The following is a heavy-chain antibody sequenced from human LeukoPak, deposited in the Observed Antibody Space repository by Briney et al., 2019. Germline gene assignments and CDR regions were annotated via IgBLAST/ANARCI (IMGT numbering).Heavy chain of an antibody. Sequence: ASVTVSFTASGYTFTGYYMHWVRQAPGQGLEWMGWINPNGGGTNYAQQFQGRVTMTSDTSISTAYMEPSSLRSDDTAVYYCARDSYSGSYYYGGQGTLVTVSS. J-gene: IGHJ4*02. CDR2: INPNGGGT. D-gene: IGHD1-26*01. CDR1: GYTFTGYY. CDR3: ARDSYSGSYYY. V-gene: IGHV1-2*02.